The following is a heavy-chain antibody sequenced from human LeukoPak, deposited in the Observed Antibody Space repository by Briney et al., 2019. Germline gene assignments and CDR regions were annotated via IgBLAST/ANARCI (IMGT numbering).Heavy chain of an antibody. V-gene: IGHV3-9*03. CDR2: ISWNSGSI. J-gene: IGHJ3*02. D-gene: IGHD6-13*01. CDR1: GFTFDDYA. Sequence: GGSLRLSCAASGFTFDDYAMHWVRQAPGKGLEWVSGISWNSGSIGYADSVKGRFTISRDNAKNSLYLQMNSLRAEDMALYYCAKDSSSWFWGAFDIWGQGTMVTVSS. CDR3: AKDSSSWFWGAFDI.